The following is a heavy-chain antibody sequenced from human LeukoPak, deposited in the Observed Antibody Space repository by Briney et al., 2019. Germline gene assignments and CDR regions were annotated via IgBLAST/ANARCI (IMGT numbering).Heavy chain of an antibody. CDR1: GFTFSNSW. CDR2: IKRDIDGGTT. Sequence: PGGSLRLSCAASGFTFSNSWMLWVRQAPGRGLEWVGRIKRDIDGGTTDYAAPVKGRFTITRDDSESTLYLQMNSLKTEDTAVYYCTTDLPRSTSCSHDYWGQGTQVTVSS. V-gene: IGHV3-15*01. J-gene: IGHJ4*02. D-gene: IGHD2/OR15-2a*01. CDR3: TTDLPRSTSCSHDY.